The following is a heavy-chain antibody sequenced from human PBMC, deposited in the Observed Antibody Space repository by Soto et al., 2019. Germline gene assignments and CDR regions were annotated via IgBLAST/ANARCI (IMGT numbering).Heavy chain of an antibody. Sequence: QVRLVQSGAEVKKPGSSVKVSCEASGGTFSSYAVTWVRQAPGQGLEWMGGIIPIVTTPNYAQKFQGRLTSPADKSTSSSYMELSRLRSEASGVYYCARVGYKFWSRYHCYGMHVWVHGTAVNVSS. CDR3: ARVGYKFWSRYHCYGMHV. CDR2: IIPIVTTP. J-gene: IGHJ6*02. D-gene: IGHD3-3*01. CDR1: GGTFSSYA. V-gene: IGHV1-69*06.